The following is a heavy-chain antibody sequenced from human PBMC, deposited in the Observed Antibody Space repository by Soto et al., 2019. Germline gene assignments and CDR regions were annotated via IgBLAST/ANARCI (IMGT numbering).Heavy chain of an antibody. V-gene: IGHV3-23*01. D-gene: IGHD2-21*02. CDR2: ISGSGGST. CDR1: GGSISSGDYY. Sequence: ETLSLTCTVSGGSISSGDYYWSWVRQAPGKGLEWVSAISGSGGSTCYADSVKGRFTISRDNSKNTLYLQMNSLRAEDTAVYYCAKVVVVTATPGHDAFDIWGQGTMVTVSS. J-gene: IGHJ3*02. CDR3: AKVVVVTATPGHDAFDI.